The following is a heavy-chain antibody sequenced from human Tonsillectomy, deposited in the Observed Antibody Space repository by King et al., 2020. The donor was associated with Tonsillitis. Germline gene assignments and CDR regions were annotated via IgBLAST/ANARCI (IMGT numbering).Heavy chain of an antibody. Sequence: VQLQESGPGLVKPSETLSLTCTVSGGSISSYYWSWIRQPPGKGQEWIGYIYYSGSTNYNPSLKSRVTISVDTSTNQISLKLSSVTAADTAVYYCAREEYYCGNTFGDPEYYFYYWGQGTLLTVSS. V-gene: IGHV4-59*01. CDR2: IYYSGST. CDR3: AREEYYCGNTFGDPEYYFYY. CDR1: GGSISSYY. J-gene: IGHJ4*02. D-gene: IGHD4-23*01.